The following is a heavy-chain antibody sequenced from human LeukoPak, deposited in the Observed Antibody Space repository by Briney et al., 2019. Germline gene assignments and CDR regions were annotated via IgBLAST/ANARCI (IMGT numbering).Heavy chain of an antibody. J-gene: IGHJ4*02. D-gene: IGHD3-10*01. CDR1: GFTFINSA. CDR2: ISDSGGNT. Sequence: PGGSLRLSCAASGFTFINSAMSWVRQAPGRGLEWVSSISDSGGNTYYEDSVKGRFTISRDNSKNTLYLQMNSLRAEDTAVYYCAKATPGYFAYWGQGTLVTVSS. V-gene: IGHV3-23*01. CDR3: AKATPGYFAY.